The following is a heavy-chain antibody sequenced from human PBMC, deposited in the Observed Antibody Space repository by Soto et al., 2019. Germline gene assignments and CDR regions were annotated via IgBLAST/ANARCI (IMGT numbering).Heavy chain of an antibody. CDR1: GGTFSSYA. CDR2: IIPIFGTA. Sequence: ASVKVSCKASGGTFSSYAISWVRQAPGQGLEWMGGIIPIFGTANYAQKFQGRVTITADESTSTAYMELSSLRSEDTAVYYCARPYNYDSSGYYLNYWGQGTLVTVSS. J-gene: IGHJ4*02. D-gene: IGHD3-22*01. CDR3: ARPYNYDSSGYYLNY. V-gene: IGHV1-69*13.